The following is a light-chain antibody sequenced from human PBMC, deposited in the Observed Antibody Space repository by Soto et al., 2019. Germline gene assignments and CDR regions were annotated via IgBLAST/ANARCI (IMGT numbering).Light chain of an antibody. Sequence: EIVLAQSPPTLSLSPGESATLACRASQSVSGYLAWYQQRPGQPPRLLIYDASNRATDIPARFSGSGSGTDFTLTTSSLEPEDFAFYYCQQRNNWPLTFGGGTKVEIK. J-gene: IGKJ4*01. CDR3: QQRNNWPLT. CDR2: DAS. V-gene: IGKV3-11*01. CDR1: QSVSGY.